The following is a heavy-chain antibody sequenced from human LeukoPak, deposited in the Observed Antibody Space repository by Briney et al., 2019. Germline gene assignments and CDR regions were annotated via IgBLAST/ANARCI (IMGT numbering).Heavy chain of an antibody. V-gene: IGHV4-39*07. CDR3: ARGYDYVWGTNHYFDY. Sequence: PSETLSLTCTVSGGSISSNNYYWGWIRQPPGKGLEWIGSIHYSGSTYYNPSLKSRVTMSLDTSKNQFSLKLSSVTAADTALYYCARGYDYVWGTNHYFDYWGQGTLATVSS. J-gene: IGHJ4*02. D-gene: IGHD3-16*01. CDR2: IHYSGST. CDR1: GGSISSNNYY.